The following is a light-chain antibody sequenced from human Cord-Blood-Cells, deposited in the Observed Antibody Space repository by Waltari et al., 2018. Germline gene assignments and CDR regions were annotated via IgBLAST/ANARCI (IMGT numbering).Light chain of an antibody. CDR1: QRISSW. V-gene: IGKV1-5*03. CDR2: KAS. Sequence: DIQMTQSPSTLSASVGDRVNITSRASQRISSWLAWYQQKPGKAPKLLIYKASSLESGVPSRFSGSGSGTEFTLTISSLQPDDFATYYCQQYNSYLYSFGQGTKLEIK. J-gene: IGKJ2*03. CDR3: QQYNSYLYS.